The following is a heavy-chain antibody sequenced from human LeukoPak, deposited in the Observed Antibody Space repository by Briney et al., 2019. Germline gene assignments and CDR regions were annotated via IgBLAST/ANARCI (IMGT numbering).Heavy chain of an antibody. J-gene: IGHJ4*02. CDR2: IYYSGST. Sequence: SQTLSLTCTVSGGSISSGGYYWSWIRQHPGKGLEWIGYIYYSGSTYYNPSLKSRVTISVDTSKNQFSLKLSSVTAADTAVYYCARANFLYCSSSTCLFDYWGQGTLVTVSS. CDR3: ARANFLYCSSSTCLFDY. V-gene: IGHV4-31*03. D-gene: IGHD2-2*01. CDR1: GGSISSGGYY.